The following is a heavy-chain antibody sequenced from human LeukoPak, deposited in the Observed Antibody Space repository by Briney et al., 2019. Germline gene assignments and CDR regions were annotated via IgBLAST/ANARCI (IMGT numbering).Heavy chain of an antibody. CDR3: ARGYCTGGSCGAGWFDP. CDR1: GDSISSGDYY. J-gene: IGHJ5*02. CDR2: IYYGGST. D-gene: IGHD2-15*01. V-gene: IGHV4-30-4*08. Sequence: SQTLSLTCTVSGDSISSGDYYWSWIRQPPGKGLEWIGYIYYGGSTYCNPSLKSRVTISVDTSKNQFSLKLNSVTAADTAVYYCARGYCTGGSCGAGWFDPWGQGTLVTVSS.